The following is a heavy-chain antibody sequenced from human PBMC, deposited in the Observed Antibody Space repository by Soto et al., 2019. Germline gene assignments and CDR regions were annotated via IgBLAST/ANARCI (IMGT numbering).Heavy chain of an antibody. V-gene: IGHV4-39*01. Sequence: SETLSLTCTVSGGSISSSSYYWGWIRQPPGKGLEWIGSIYYSGSTYYNPSLKSRVTISVDTSKNQFSLKLSSVTAADTAVYYCASRGGGQLWTIDYWGQGTLVTVSS. CDR1: GGSISSSSYY. J-gene: IGHJ4*02. D-gene: IGHD5-18*01. CDR2: IYYSGST. CDR3: ASRGGGQLWTIDY.